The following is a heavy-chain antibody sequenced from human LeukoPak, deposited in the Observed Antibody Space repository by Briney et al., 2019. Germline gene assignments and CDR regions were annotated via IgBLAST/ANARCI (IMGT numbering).Heavy chain of an antibody. CDR3: ARHPGGYHRSTFDY. V-gene: IGHV4-39*01. Sequence: SETLSLTCTVSGGSISSSSYYWGWIRQPPGKGLEWIGSIYYSGSTYYNPSLKSRVTISVDTSKNQFSLKLSSVTAADTAVYYCARHPGGYHRSTFDYWGQGTLVTVSS. J-gene: IGHJ4*02. D-gene: IGHD5-12*01. CDR2: IYYSGST. CDR1: GGSISSSSYY.